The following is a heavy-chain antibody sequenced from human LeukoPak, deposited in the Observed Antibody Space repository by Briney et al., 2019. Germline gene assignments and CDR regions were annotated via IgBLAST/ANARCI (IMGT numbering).Heavy chain of an antibody. V-gene: IGHV3-33*06. CDR1: GFTFSSYG. CDR3: AKDRGDYDPEYFQH. Sequence: PGGSLRLSCAASGFTFSSYGMHWVRQAPGKGLEWVAVIWYDGSNKYYADSVKGRFTISRDNSKNTLYLQMNSLRAEDTAVYYCAKDRGDYDPEYFQHWGQGTLVTVSS. D-gene: IGHD4-17*01. CDR2: IWYDGSNK. J-gene: IGHJ1*01.